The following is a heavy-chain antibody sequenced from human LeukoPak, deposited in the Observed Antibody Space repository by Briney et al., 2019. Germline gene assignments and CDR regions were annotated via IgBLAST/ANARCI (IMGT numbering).Heavy chain of an antibody. J-gene: IGHJ4*02. Sequence: ASVKVSCKASGYTFTTYYMHWVRQAPGQGFEWMGWINPNSGATDYAQKFQGRVTMTRDTSISTAYMELSRLRSDDTAVYYCARARRNGYSYAYWGQGTLVTVSP. V-gene: IGHV1-2*02. D-gene: IGHD5-18*01. CDR1: GYTFTTYY. CDR3: ARARRNGYSYAY. CDR2: INPNSGAT.